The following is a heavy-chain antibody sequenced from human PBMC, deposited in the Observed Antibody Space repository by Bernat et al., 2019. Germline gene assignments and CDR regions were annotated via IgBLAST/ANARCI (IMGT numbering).Heavy chain of an antibody. D-gene: IGHD1-26*01. CDR3: ARDIVGAVFGSDY. CDR1: GFTFSDYY. Sequence: QVQLVESGGGLVKPGGSLRLSCAASGFTFSDYYMSWIRQAPGKGLEWVSYISSSSSYTNYADSVKGRYTISRDNAKNSLYLQMNSLRAEDTAVYYCARDIVGAVFGSDYWGQGTLVTVSS. V-gene: IGHV3-11*05. J-gene: IGHJ4*02. CDR2: ISSSSSYT.